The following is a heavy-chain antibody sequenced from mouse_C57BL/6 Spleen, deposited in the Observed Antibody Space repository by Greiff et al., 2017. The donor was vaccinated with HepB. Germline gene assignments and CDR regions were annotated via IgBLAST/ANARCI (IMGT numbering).Heavy chain of an antibody. D-gene: IGHD2-4*01. V-gene: IGHV1-9*01. CDR3: ARLEGITTRGVYYAMDY. CDR1: GYTFTGYW. CDR2: ILPGSGST. Sequence: QVQLQQSGAELMKPGASVKLSCKATGYTFTGYWIEWVKQRPGHGLEWIGEILPGSGSTNYNEKFKGKATFTADTSSNTAYMQLSSLTTEDSAIYYCARLEGITTRGVYYAMDYWGQGTSVTVSS. J-gene: IGHJ4*01.